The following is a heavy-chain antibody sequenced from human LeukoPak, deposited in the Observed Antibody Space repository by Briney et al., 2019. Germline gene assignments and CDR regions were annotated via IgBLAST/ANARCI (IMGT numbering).Heavy chain of an antibody. CDR2: IYYSGST. CDR1: GGSISSSSYY. J-gene: IGHJ4*02. CDR3: ARRGYDSSGYYYYLDY. V-gene: IGHV4-39*01. D-gene: IGHD3-22*01. Sequence: SETLSLTCTVSGGSISSSSYYWGWIRQPPGKGLEWIGSIYYSGSTYYNPSLKSRVTISVDTSKNQFSLKLSSVTAADTAVYYYARRGYDSSGYYYYLDYWGQGTLVTVSS.